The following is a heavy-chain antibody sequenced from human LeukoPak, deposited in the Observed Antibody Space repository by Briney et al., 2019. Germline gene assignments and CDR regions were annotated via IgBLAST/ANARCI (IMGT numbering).Heavy chain of an antibody. V-gene: IGHV4-39*07. CDR2: MYYRGST. CDR1: GGSISSSSHY. CDR3: ARVGGGNKGDYYYYYMDV. J-gene: IGHJ6*03. D-gene: IGHD2-15*01. Sequence: SETLSLTCTVSGGSISSSSHYWGWIRQPPGKGLEWIGSMYYRGSTYHNPSLKSRVTISVDTSKNQFSLKLSSVTAADTAVYYCARVGGGNKGDYYYYYMDVWGKGTTVTVSS.